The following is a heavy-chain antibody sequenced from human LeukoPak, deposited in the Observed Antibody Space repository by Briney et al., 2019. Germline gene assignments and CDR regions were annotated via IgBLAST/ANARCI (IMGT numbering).Heavy chain of an antibody. D-gene: IGHD1-14*01. CDR3: GRGPLRNSPHGAFDI. Sequence: ASVKVSCKASGYTFTSYGISWVRQAPGQGLEWMGWISAYNGNTNYAQKLQGRVTMTTDTSTSTAYMELRSLRSDDTAVYYCGRGPLRNSPHGAFDIWGQGTMVTVSS. CDR2: ISAYNGNT. V-gene: IGHV1-18*01. CDR1: GYTFTSYG. J-gene: IGHJ3*02.